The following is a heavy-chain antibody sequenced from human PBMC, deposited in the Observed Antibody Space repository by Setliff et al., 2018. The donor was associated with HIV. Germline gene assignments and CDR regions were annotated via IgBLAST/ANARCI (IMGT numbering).Heavy chain of an antibody. CDR3: ATRAYDSSGYLRSRVSGAAFDI. CDR1: GYNFTSHD. J-gene: IGHJ3*02. V-gene: IGHV1-8*01. Sequence: GASVKVSCKASGYNFTSHDINWVRQAPGQGLEWMGWINAGNGNTKYSQKFQGRVTMSEDTSTDTAYMELTSLRSEDTAVYYCATRAYDSSGYLRSRVSGAAFDIWGQGTMVTVSS. CDR2: INAGNGNT. D-gene: IGHD3-22*01.